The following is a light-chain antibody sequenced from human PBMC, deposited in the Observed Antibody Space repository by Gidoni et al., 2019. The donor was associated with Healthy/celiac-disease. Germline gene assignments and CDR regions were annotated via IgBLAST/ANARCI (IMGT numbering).Light chain of an antibody. Sequence: DIQMTQSPSSLSASVGDRVTITCRASQSISSYLNWYQQKPGKAPKLLIYAASSLQSGVPSRLSGSGSGKDFTLTISSLQPEDFATYYCQQSYSTPETFGQGTRLEIK. CDR3: QQSYSTPET. J-gene: IGKJ5*01. CDR2: AAS. V-gene: IGKV1-39*01. CDR1: QSISSY.